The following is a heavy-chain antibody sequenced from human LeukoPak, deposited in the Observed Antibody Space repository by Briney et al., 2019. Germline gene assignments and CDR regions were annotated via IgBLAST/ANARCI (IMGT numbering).Heavy chain of an antibody. J-gene: IGHJ4*02. D-gene: IGHD3-9*01. CDR2: ISGSGGSA. Sequence: GALRLSCAASGFSFSSYAMSWVRQAPGKGLEWVSAISGSGGSAYYADSVNGRFTISRDNSKNTLYLQMNSLRAEDTAVYYCAKDRSFDWLFVLWGQGTLVTVSS. V-gene: IGHV3-23*01. CDR3: AKDRSFDWLFVL. CDR1: GFSFSSYA.